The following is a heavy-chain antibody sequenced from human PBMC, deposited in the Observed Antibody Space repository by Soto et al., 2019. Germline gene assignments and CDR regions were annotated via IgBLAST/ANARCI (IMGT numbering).Heavy chain of an antibody. V-gene: IGHV4-59*01. Sequence: SETLSLTCTVSGGSISGYYWSWIRQPPGKGLEWIGNVYYSGGAKYNPSVKRRVSISVDTSKNQFSLNLSSVTAADTAVYYCTRDGDGRMTTNPYYYYGMDVWGPGFTVTVSS. CDR2: VYYSGGA. CDR1: GGSISGYY. D-gene: IGHD2-21*02. CDR3: TRDGDGRMTTNPYYYYGMDV. J-gene: IGHJ6*02.